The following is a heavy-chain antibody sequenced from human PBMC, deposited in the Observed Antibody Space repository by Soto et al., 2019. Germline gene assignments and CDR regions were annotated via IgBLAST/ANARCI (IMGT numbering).Heavy chain of an antibody. CDR1: GFTFSNYW. J-gene: IGHJ6*02. CDR2: INSDGSST. CDR3: ARAVRSGSYPYYYYGMDV. D-gene: IGHD3-10*01. Sequence: EVQVVESGGGLVQPGGSLRLSCAASGFTFSNYWMQWVRQAPGKGLVWVSRINSDGSSTSYADSVKGRFTISRDNAKSTLYLKMNRLRAEDTAVYYCARAVRSGSYPYYYYGMDVWGQGTTVTVSS. V-gene: IGHV3-74*01.